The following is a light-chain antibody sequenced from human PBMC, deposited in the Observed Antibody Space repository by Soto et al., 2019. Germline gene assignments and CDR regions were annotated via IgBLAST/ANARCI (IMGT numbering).Light chain of an antibody. Sequence: EIVMTQSPATLSVSPGERATLSYRASQSVRSNLAWYQQKPGQAPRLLIYGASIRATGIPARFSGSGSGTEFTLSISSLQSEDFAVYYCQQYNNWPRAFGQGAKVEIK. J-gene: IGKJ1*01. CDR1: QSVRSN. CDR2: GAS. CDR3: QQYNNWPRA. V-gene: IGKV3-15*01.